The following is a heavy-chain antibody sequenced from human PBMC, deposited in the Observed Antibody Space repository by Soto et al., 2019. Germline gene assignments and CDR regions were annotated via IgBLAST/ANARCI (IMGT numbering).Heavy chain of an antibody. J-gene: IGHJ5*02. CDR3: ARESYYDFWSGYYIPRWLDP. CDR2: INSDGSST. Sequence: GGSLRLSCAASGFTFSSYWMHWVRQAPGKGLVWVSRINSDGSSTSYADSVKGRFTISRDNAKNTLYLQMNSLRAEDTAVYYCARESYYDFWSGYYIPRWLDPWGQGTLVTVSS. CDR1: GFTFSSYW. D-gene: IGHD3-3*01. V-gene: IGHV3-74*01.